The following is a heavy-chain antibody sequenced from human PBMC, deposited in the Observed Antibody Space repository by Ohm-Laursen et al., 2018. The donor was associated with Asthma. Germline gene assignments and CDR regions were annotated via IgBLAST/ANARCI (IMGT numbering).Heavy chain of an antibody. V-gene: IGHV3-7*01. D-gene: IGHD6-13*01. CDR2: IKQDGSEK. CDR1: GYTFSRYS. J-gene: IGHJ2*01. CDR3: ARGMQPPGYFDL. Sequence: SLRLSCAASGYTFSRYSIHWVRQVPGKGLEWVANIKQDGSEKYYVDSVKGRFTISRDNAKNSLYLQMNSLRAEDTAVYYCARGMQPPGYFDLWGRGTLVTVSS.